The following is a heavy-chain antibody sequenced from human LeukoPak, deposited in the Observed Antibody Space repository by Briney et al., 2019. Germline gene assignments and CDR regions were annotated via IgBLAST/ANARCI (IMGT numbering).Heavy chain of an antibody. CDR3: ARVRLVTTQYDAFAM. D-gene: IGHD5-12*01. V-gene: IGHV3-7*04. J-gene: IGHJ3*02. CDR2: VKQDGSEK. CDR1: GFTFSTYW. Sequence: GGSLRLSCAASGFTFSTYWMTWVRQAPGKGLEWVANVKQDGSEKYYVDSVKGRFTIPRDNTKNSLYLQMDSLRAEDTAVYFCARVRLVTTQYDAFAMWGQGTMVTVSS.